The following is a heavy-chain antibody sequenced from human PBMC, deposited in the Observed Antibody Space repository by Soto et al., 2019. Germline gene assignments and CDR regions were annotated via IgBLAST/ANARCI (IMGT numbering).Heavy chain of an antibody. J-gene: IGHJ6*02. D-gene: IGHD3-3*01. V-gene: IGHV3-30*18. CDR3: AKETGIFTYYDFWSGYPPYYYYYGMDV. CDR2: ISYDGSNK. CDR1: GFTFSSYG. Sequence: QVQLVESGGGVVQPGRSLRLSCAASGFTFSSYGMHWVRQAPGKGLEWVAVISYDGSNKYYADSVKGRFTISRDNSKNTLYLQMNSLRAEDTAVYYSAKETGIFTYYDFWSGYPPYYYYYGMDVWGQGTTVTISS.